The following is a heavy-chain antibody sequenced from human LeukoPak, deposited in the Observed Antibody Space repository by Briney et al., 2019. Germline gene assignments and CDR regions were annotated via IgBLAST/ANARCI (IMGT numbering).Heavy chain of an antibody. V-gene: IGHV6-1*01. J-gene: IGHJ4*02. CDR2: TYYRSKWYK. CDR1: GDSVSSISVA. D-gene: IGHD3-16*01. Sequence: SQTLSLTCSISGDSVSSISVAWHWLRQSPSRVLEWRGRTYYRSKWYKDYALSVKSRISINPDTSKNQFSLQLDSVTPEDTAVYYCARDSWTLGVRIIDYWGQGTLVTVSS. CDR3: ARDSWTLGVRIIDY.